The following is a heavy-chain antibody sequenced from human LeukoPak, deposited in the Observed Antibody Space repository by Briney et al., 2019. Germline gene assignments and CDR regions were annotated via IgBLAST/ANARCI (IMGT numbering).Heavy chain of an antibody. CDR3: ARAASPGSEPFDY. D-gene: IGHD1-14*01. J-gene: IGHJ4*02. CDR2: ISYDGSNK. Sequence: GGSLRLSCAASGFTFSSYAMHWVRQAPGKGLEWVAVISYDGSNKYYADSVKGRFTISRDNSKNTLYLQTNSLRAEDTAVYYYARAASPGSEPFDYWGQGTLVTVSS. CDR1: GFTFSSYA. V-gene: IGHV3-30*01.